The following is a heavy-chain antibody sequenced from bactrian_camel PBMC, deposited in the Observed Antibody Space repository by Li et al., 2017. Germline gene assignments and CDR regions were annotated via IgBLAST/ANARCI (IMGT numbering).Heavy chain of an antibody. CDR1: GYTFSSDR. D-gene: IGHD3*01. J-gene: IGHJ6*01. V-gene: IGHV3S1*01. CDR2: ILIGGEVT. Sequence: HVQLVESGGGSVQAGGSLRLSCAASGYTFSSDRVGWFRQAPGKEREGVAAILIGGEVTSIADSVKGRFTISEDNAKNTVYLQMDSLKAEDTAMYYCAGSYHHDCCSGSRSDSFGHWGLGTQVTVS. CDR3: AGSYHHDCCSGSRSDSFGH.